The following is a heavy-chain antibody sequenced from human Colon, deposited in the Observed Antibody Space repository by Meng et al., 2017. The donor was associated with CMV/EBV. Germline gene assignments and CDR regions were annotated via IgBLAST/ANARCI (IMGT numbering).Heavy chain of an antibody. CDR2: ISAYTGDT. D-gene: IGHD1-26*01. J-gene: IGHJ1*01. CDR1: GYTFPNYG. V-gene: IGHV1-18*01. Sequence: VLLVQPGAEWKNPGSSVQVSCKASGYTFPNYGISWVRQAPGQGLEWMGWISAYTGDTYYAQKFQGRVTMTTDTSTSTAYMELRSLRSDDTAVYYCVRESQSGSYIYLQHWGQGTLVTVSS. CDR3: VRESQSGSYIYLQH.